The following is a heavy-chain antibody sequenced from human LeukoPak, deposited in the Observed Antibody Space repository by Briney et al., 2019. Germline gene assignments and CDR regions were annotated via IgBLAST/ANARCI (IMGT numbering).Heavy chain of an antibody. CDR1: GGSISSGGYY. CDR3: ARHLVWDSSSWYMGDWFDP. J-gene: IGHJ5*02. V-gene: IGHV4-39*01. CDR2: IYYSGST. D-gene: IGHD6-13*01. Sequence: SETLSLTCTVSGGSISSGGYYWSWIRQHPGKGLEWIGYIYYSGSTYYNPSLKSRVTISVDTSKNQFSLKLSSVTAADTAVYYCARHLVWDSSSWYMGDWFDPWGQGTLVTVSS.